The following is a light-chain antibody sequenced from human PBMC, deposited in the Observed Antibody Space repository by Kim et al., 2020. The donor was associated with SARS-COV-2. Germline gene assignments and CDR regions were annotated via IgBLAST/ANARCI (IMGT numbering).Light chain of an antibody. J-gene: IGKJ4*01. V-gene: IGKV3-11*01. CDR3: QQRSNLPLT. Sequence: LSAGERATLACRASQSISTYLGWYQQQPGQPPRLLIFDASNRATGIPARFSGSGSGTAFTLTISGLEPEDFVVYYCQQRSNLPLTFGGGTKVDIK. CDR1: QSISTY. CDR2: DAS.